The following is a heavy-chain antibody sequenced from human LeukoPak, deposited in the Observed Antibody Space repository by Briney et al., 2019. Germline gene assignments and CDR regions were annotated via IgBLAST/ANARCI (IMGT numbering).Heavy chain of an antibody. J-gene: IGHJ5*02. D-gene: IGHD2-21*02. Sequence: PSETLSLTCTVSGGSISGHYWSWIRQSPGKGLEWIGFMHYSGNTNSNPSLRSRVAISMDTSKNQFSLKMSSVTAADTAMYYCARDQVVVTAIGQYNWFDPWGQGTLVTVSS. CDR3: ARDQVVVTAIGQYNWFDP. CDR2: MHYSGNT. CDR1: GGSISGHY. V-gene: IGHV4-59*11.